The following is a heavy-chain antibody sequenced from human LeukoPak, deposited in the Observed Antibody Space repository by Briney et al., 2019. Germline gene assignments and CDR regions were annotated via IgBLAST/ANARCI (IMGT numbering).Heavy chain of an antibody. D-gene: IGHD3-10*01. Sequence: GESLKISCKGSGYSFSTYWIGRVRQMPGKGLEWMGVIYPGDSDTRYSPSFQGQVTISADKSISTAYLQWSSLKASDTAVYYCARHWFGTSNWFDPWGQGTLVTVSS. CDR3: ARHWFGTSNWFDP. CDR1: GYSFSTYW. J-gene: IGHJ5*02. CDR2: IYPGDSDT. V-gene: IGHV5-51*01.